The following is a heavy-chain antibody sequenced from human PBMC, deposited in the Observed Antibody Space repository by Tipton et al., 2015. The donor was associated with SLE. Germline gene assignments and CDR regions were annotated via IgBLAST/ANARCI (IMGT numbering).Heavy chain of an antibody. CDR3: ARGGLSGDSI. J-gene: IGHJ3*02. Sequence: SLRLSCVASGFTFSNYWMSWVRQAPGKGLEWVASTKQDGSEKYYVDSVKGRFTISRDNAKNSLYLQMNSLRAEDTAVYYCARGGLSGDSIWGQGTMVTVSS. CDR2: TKQDGSEK. CDR1: GFTFSNYW. V-gene: IGHV3-7*01. D-gene: IGHD5-12*01.